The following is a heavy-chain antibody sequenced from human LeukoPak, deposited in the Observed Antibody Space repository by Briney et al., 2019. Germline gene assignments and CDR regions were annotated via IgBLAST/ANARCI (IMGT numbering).Heavy chain of an antibody. V-gene: IGHV3-23*01. CDR1: GFTFSSYA. J-gene: IGHJ4*02. Sequence: GGSLRLSCAASGFTFSSYAMSWVRQAPGKGLEWVSGISGSGGGTYYADSVKGRFTISRDNSKNTLYLQMNSLRAEDTAVYYCARNSAGLPFDYWGQGTLVTVSS. D-gene: IGHD4-11*01. CDR3: ARNSAGLPFDY. CDR2: ISGSGGGT.